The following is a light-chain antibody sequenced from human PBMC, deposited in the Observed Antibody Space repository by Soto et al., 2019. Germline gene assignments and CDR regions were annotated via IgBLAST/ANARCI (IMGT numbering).Light chain of an antibody. CDR1: QNVRSN. CDR2: GAS. Sequence: EIVLTQSPATLSVSPGERVTLSCRASQNVRSNLAWYQQQPGQAPRLLMYGASTRATGVPARFSGSGSGTDFTLTISSLQSEDFAVYYCQQYDIWPPWTFGQGTKVEI. CDR3: QQYDIWPPWT. V-gene: IGKV3-15*01. J-gene: IGKJ1*01.